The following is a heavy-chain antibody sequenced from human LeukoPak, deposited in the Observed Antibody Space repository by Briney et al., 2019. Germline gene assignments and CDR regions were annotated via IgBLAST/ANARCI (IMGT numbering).Heavy chain of an antibody. CDR1: GYTFTGYY. CDR2: INPNSGGT. V-gene: IGHV1-2*06. CDR3: ARDLAMVVDYYYYYMDV. J-gene: IGHJ6*03. D-gene: IGHD2-15*01. Sequence: GASVKVSCKASGYTFTGYYMHWVRQAPGQGLEWMGRINPNSGGTNYPQKFQGRVTMTRDTSISTAYMELSRLRSDDTAVYYCARDLAMVVDYYYYYMDVWGKGTTVTVSS.